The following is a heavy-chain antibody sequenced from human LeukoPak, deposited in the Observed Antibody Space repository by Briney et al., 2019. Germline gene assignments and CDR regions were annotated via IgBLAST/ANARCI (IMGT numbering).Heavy chain of an antibody. J-gene: IGHJ4*02. D-gene: IGHD2-2*01. CDR3: ARAHFYCSSTSCYRQIITAFIAVAGHLDY. Sequence: GRSLRLSCAASGFTFSSYAMHWVRQAPGKGLEWVAVISYDGSNKYYADSVKGRFTISRDNSKNTLYLQMNSLRAEDTALYYCARAHFYCSSTSCYRQIITAFIAVAGHLDYWGQGTLVTVSS. V-gene: IGHV3-30*04. CDR1: GFTFSSYA. CDR2: ISYDGSNK.